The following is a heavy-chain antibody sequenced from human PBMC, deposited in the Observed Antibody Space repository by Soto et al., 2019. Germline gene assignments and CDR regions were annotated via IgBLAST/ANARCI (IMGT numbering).Heavy chain of an antibody. V-gene: IGHV4-34*01. D-gene: IGHD2-2*03. CDR1: GGSFSGYY. Sequence: SETLSLTCAVYGGSFSGYYWSWIRQPPGKGLEWIGEINHSGSTNYNPSLKSRVTISVDTSKNQFSLKLSSVTAADTAVYYCARGPGYCSSTSCYGNYYYYYGMAVWGQGTTVTVS. J-gene: IGHJ6*02. CDR3: ARGPGYCSSTSCYGNYYYYYGMAV. CDR2: INHSGST.